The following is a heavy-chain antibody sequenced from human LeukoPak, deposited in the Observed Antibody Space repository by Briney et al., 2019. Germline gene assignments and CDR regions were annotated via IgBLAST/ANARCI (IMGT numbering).Heavy chain of an antibody. CDR3: ARDAGIVGATEGAFDI. CDR1: GGTFSSYA. CDR2: IIPIFGTA. Sequence: SVKVSCKASGGTFSSYAISWVRQAPGQGLEWMGGIIPIFGTANYAQKFQGRVTITADESTSTAYMELSSLRSEDTAVYYCARDAGIVGATEGAFDIWGQGTMVTVSS. J-gene: IGHJ3*02. D-gene: IGHD1-26*01. V-gene: IGHV1-69*01.